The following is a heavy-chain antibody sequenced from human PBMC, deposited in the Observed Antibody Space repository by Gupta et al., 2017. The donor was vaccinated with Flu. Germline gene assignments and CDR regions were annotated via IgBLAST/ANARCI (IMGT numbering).Heavy chain of an antibody. D-gene: IGHD2-8*01. Sequence: QPQLQESGPGMVNPSATLSLICTVSDDSITSHNYLWGWISPPPGKGVGWIGHADYSGNTFYSPSLKSRATMSVDTSKNQFSLKLNSVTAADTAVYYCARRNMYGKTFDHGGQGTLVTVSS. V-gene: IGHV4-39*01. CDR2: ADYSGNT. CDR3: ARRNMYGKTFDH. CDR1: DDSITSHNYL. J-gene: IGHJ5*02.